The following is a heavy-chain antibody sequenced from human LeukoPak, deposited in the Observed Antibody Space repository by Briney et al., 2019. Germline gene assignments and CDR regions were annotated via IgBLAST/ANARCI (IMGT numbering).Heavy chain of an antibody. V-gene: IGHV1-8*02. J-gene: IGHJ4*02. CDR3: ARGFRYSSGWYGY. CDR2: MNPNSGNT. CDR1: GYTFTGYY. D-gene: IGHD6-19*01. Sequence: ASVKVSCKASGYTFTGYYMHWVRQATGQGLEWMGWMNPNSGNTGYAQKFQGRVTMTRNTSISTAYMELSSLRSEDTAVYYCARGFRYSSGWYGYWGQGTLVTVSS.